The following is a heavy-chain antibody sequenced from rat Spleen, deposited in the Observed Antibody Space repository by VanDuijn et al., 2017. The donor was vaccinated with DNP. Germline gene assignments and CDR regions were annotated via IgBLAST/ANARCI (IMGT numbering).Heavy chain of an antibody. J-gene: IGHJ4*01. CDR3: TIQRYRYNSYVMDA. D-gene: IGHD1-5*01. CDR2: ISYDGSST. CDR1: GFTFSDYN. V-gene: IGHV5S10*01. Sequence: EVQLVESGGGLVQPGRSLKLSCAASGFTFSDYNMVWVRQAPKKGLEWVATISYDGSSTYYGDSVRGRFTISRDNAKSSLYLQMDSLRSEDTATYYCTIQRYRYNSYVMDAWGQGTSVTVSS.